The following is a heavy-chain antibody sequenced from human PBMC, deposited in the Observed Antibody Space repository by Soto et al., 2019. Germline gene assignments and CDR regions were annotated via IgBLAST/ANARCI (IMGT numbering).Heavy chain of an antibody. CDR1: GFTFDDYA. D-gene: IGHD6-6*01. J-gene: IGHJ4*02. CDR3: AKDVYSSSSGMDC. CDR2: INCNSGSI. V-gene: IGHV3-9*01. Sequence: EVQLVESGGGLVQPGRSLRLSCAASGFTFDDYAMHWVRQAPGKGLEWVSSINCNSGSIGYADSVKGRFTISRDNDKNSLYLQMHSLIAEDTALYYCAKDVYSSSSGMDCWGQGTLVTVSS.